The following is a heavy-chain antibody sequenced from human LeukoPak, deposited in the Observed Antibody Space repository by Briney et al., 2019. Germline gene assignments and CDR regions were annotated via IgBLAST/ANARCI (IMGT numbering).Heavy chain of an antibody. CDR2: IRYVGSNK. D-gene: IGHD2-2*01. CDR1: GFTFSSYG. CDR3: AKEGVVPAAMLGAPYYYYYYMDV. V-gene: IGHV3-30*02. Sequence: GSLRLSCAASGFTFSSYGMHWVRQAPGKGLEWVAFIRYVGSNKYYADSVKGRFTISRDNSKNTLYLQMNSLRAEDTAVYYCAKEGVVPAAMLGAPYYYYYYMDVWGKGTTATVSS. J-gene: IGHJ6*03.